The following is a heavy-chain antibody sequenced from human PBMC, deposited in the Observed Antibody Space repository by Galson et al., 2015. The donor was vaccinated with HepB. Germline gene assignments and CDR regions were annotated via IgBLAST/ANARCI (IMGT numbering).Heavy chain of an antibody. D-gene: IGHD1-26*01. CDR3: ARELYTGSYFWYFDL. V-gene: IGHV3-66*01. J-gene: IGHJ2*01. CDR1: GFSVSVHS. CDR2: IYSGGST. Sequence: SLRLSCAASGFSVSVHSLTWVRQSPGKGLEWVSVIYSGGSTYYADSVKGRFTISRDHFENTLFLQMNSLRAEDTAVYYCARELYTGSYFWYFDLWGRGTLATVSS.